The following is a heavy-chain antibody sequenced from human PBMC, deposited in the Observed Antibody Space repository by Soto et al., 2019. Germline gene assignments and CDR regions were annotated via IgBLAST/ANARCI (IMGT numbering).Heavy chain of an antibody. Sequence: QVQLQQWGAGLLKPSETLSLTCAVYGGSFSGYYWSWIRQPPGKGLEWIGEINHSGSTNYNPSLKSRVNISVDTSKNQFSLKLSSVTAADTAVYYCARVGGYYGFDYWGQGTLVTVSS. D-gene: IGHD1-26*01. CDR1: GGSFSGYY. CDR2: INHSGST. J-gene: IGHJ4*02. V-gene: IGHV4-34*01. CDR3: ARVGGYYGFDY.